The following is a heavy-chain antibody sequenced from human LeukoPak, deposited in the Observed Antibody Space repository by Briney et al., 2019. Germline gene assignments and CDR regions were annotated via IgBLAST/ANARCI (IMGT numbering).Heavy chain of an antibody. CDR2: ITSSGSVM. V-gene: IGHV3-48*02. Sequence: PGGSLRLSCAASGFTFSSYSMNWVRQAPGKGLEWVSYITSSGSVMYHADSVRGRFTISRDNAKNSLYLEMNSLRDEDTAVYYCARDVRWLRFVFDNCGQGTLVTVSS. D-gene: IGHD5-12*01. CDR3: ARDVRWLRFVFDN. CDR1: GFTFSSYS. J-gene: IGHJ4*02.